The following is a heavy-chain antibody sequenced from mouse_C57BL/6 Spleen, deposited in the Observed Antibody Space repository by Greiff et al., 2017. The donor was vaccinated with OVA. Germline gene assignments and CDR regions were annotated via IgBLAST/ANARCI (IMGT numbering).Heavy chain of an antibody. V-gene: IGHV5-4*03. CDR1: GFTFSSYA. CDR3: ARDDGYYAMDY. Sequence: EVKLLESGGGLVKPGGSLKLSCAASGFTFSSYAMSWVRQTPEKRLEWVATISDGGSYTYYPDNVKVRFTISRDNAKNNLYLQMSHLKSEDTAMDYCARDDGYYAMDYWGQGTSVTVS. D-gene: IGHD2-3*01. J-gene: IGHJ4*01. CDR2: ISDGGSYT.